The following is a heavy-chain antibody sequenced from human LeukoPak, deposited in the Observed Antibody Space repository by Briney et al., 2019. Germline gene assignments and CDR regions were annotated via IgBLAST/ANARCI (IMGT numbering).Heavy chain of an antibody. CDR2: ISGSGDST. D-gene: IGHD5-12*01. V-gene: IGHV3-23*01. CDR3: AKFRGYDLLFDYYYYYMDV. CDR1: GFTFSNYA. J-gene: IGHJ6*03. Sequence: GGSLRLSCAASGFTFSNYAMRWVRQAPGKGLEWVSGISGSGDSTYYADSVKGRFTISKDTSKNTLYLQMNSLRAEDTAVYYCAKFRGYDLLFDYYYYYMDVWGKGTTVTVSS.